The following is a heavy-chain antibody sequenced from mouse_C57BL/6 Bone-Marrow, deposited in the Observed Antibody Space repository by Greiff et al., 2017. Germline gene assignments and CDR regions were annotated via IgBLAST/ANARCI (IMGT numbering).Heavy chain of an antibody. Sequence: VQLQQPGAELVKPGASVKMSCKAPGYTFTGYWLTWVKQRPGHGLGWIGDIYPGSGSTNYKEKFKSKATRTVDTSSSTAYMQLSSLTSEDAAVYYCAKERSVGFAYWGQGTLVTVSA. J-gene: IGHJ3*01. CDR1: GYTFTGYW. CDR3: AKERSVGFAY. CDR2: IYPGSGST. D-gene: IGHD1-1*02. V-gene: IGHV1-55*01.